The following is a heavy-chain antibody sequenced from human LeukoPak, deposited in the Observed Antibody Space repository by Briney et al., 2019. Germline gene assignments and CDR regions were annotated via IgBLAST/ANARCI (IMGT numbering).Heavy chain of an antibody. J-gene: IGHJ4*02. D-gene: IGHD5-12*01. CDR2: MHYSGIT. CDR3: ARYPYSDSGVWQAFDY. CDR1: GGSISSGSHY. Sequence: SETLSLTCIVSGGSISSGSHYWGWIRQPPGKGLEWTGSMHYSGITYYNPSLTSRVTIFVDTSKNQFSLRLTSVTAADTAVYYCARYPYSDSGVWQAFDYWGQGTLVTVSS. V-gene: IGHV4-39*01.